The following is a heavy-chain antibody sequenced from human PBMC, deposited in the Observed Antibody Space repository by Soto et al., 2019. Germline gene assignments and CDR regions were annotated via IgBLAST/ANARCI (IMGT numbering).Heavy chain of an antibody. Sequence: QVQLVQSGAEVKKPGSSVKVSCKASGGTFSSYAISWVRQAPGQGLEWMGGIIPIFGTANYAQKFQGRVTLTADESTSTADMELSRLLSEDTAVYYCARESRYCSGGSCYFLPGIDYWGQGTLVTVSS. V-gene: IGHV1-69*12. CDR2: IIPIFGTA. J-gene: IGHJ4*02. CDR3: ARESRYCSGGSCYFLPGIDY. D-gene: IGHD2-15*01. CDR1: GGTFSSYA.